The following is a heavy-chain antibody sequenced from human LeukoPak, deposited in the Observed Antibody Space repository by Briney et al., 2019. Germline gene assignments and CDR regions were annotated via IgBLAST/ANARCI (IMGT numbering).Heavy chain of an antibody. J-gene: IGHJ5*02. CDR2: IYDSGST. V-gene: IGHV4-59*01. Sequence: PSETLSLTCTVSGGSISSYFWNWIRQPPGKGLEWIGSIYDSGSTNYNPSLKSRVTMSVDMSNNQFSLKLGSVTAADTAVYYCARESSYLQGWRVGDWLDPWGQGTLVTVSS. D-gene: IGHD1-26*01. CDR1: GGSISSYF. CDR3: ARESSYLQGWRVGDWLDP.